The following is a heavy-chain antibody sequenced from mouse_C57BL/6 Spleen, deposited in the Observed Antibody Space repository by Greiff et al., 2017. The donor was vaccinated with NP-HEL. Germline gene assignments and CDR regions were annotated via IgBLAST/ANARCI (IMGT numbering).Heavy chain of an antibody. CDR2: IDPSDSYT. CDR1: GYTFTSYW. Sequence: QVQLQQPGAELVMPGASVKLSCKASGYTFTSYWMHWVKQRPGQGLEWIGEIDPSDSYTNYNQKFKGKSTLTVDKSSSTAYMQLSSLTSEDSAVYYCARQGDGFPYYFDYWGQGTTLTVSS. CDR3: ARQGDGFPYYFDY. D-gene: IGHD2-3*01. J-gene: IGHJ2*01. V-gene: IGHV1-69*01.